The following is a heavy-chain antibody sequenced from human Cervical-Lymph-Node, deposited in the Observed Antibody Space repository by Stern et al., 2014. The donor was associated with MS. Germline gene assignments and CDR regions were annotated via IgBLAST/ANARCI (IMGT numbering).Heavy chain of an antibody. CDR1: GYLFDDYW. CDR2: IFPRDSNT. Sequence: EVQLVESGAEVKKPGESLKISCEASGYLFDDYWIGWVRQMSGRGLELVAIIFPRDSNTRYSPSVQGQVTISADKSISTAYLQWSSQKASDTAMYYWARSPATPSGYDRFDYWGQGALVTVSS. V-gene: IGHV5-51*03. J-gene: IGHJ4*02. CDR3: ARSPATPSGYDRFDY. D-gene: IGHD5-12*01.